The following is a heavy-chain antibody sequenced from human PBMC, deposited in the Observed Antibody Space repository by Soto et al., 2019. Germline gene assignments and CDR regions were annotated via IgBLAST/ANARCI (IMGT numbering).Heavy chain of an antibody. Sequence: GAPVKVSCQASGYTFSSYGISWVRQAPGQGLEWMGWISAYNGNTNYAQKLQGRVTMTTDTSTSTAYMELRSLRSDDTAVYYCARRPRSIAAAGTIDYWGQGTLVTVSS. CDR2: ISAYNGNT. V-gene: IGHV1-18*01. D-gene: IGHD6-13*01. CDR1: GYTFSSYG. CDR3: ARRPRSIAAAGTIDY. J-gene: IGHJ4*02.